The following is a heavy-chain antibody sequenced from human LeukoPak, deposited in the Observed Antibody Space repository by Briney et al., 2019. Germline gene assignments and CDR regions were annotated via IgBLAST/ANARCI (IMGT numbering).Heavy chain of an antibody. V-gene: IGHV4-59*08. CDR1: GGSIRSYY. CDR3: ARPILEYSSSSYWFDP. D-gene: IGHD6-6*01. Sequence: SETLSLTCSVSGGSIRSYYWSWIRQPPGKGLEWIGSIYHSGSTYYNPSLKSRVTISVDTSKNQFSLKLSSVTAADTAVYCCARPILEYSSSSYWFDPWGQGTLVTVSS. CDR2: IYHSGST. J-gene: IGHJ5*02.